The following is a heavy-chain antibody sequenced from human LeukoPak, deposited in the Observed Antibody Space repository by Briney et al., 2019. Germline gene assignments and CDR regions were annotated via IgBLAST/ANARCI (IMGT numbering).Heavy chain of an antibody. CDR3: TKDSILGSIAYYYDSSGYYYYMDV. J-gene: IGHJ6*03. D-gene: IGHD3-22*01. CDR1: GVTFSNSA. Sequence: GGSLRLSCVGSGVTFSNSATTWVRQAPGKGLEWVSYISGNSSTIYYADSVKGRFTISRDNSKNTLYLQMNSLRAEDTAVYYCTKDSILGSIAYYYDSSGYYYYMDVWGKGTTVTISS. V-gene: IGHV3-48*01. CDR2: ISGNSSTI.